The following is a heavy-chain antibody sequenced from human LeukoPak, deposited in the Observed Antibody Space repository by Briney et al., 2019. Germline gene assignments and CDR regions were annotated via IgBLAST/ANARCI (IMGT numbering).Heavy chain of an antibody. CDR3: ARDWSVAYYDSSGYYGNWFDP. Sequence: SETLSLTCTVSGGSISSYYWSWIRQPAGKGLEWIGRIYTSGSTNYNPSLKSRVTMSVDTSKNQFSLKLSSVTAADTAVYYCARDWSVAYYDSSGYYGNWFDPWGQGTLVTVSS. J-gene: IGHJ5*02. V-gene: IGHV4-4*07. D-gene: IGHD3-22*01. CDR2: IYTSGST. CDR1: GGSISSYY.